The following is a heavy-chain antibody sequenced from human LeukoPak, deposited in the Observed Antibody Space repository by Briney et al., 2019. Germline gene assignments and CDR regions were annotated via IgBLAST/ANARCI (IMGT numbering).Heavy chain of an antibody. V-gene: IGHV3-48*02. Sequence: PGGSLRLSCAASGFTFSSYSMNWVRQAPGKGLEWVSHISSSSSTIYYADSVKGRFIISRDNAKNSLYLQMNSLRDEDTAVYYCARDRGYGDYVGAFDTWGQGTMVTVSS. CDR1: GFTFSSYS. CDR3: ARDRGYGDYVGAFDT. CDR2: ISSSSSTI. D-gene: IGHD4-17*01. J-gene: IGHJ3*02.